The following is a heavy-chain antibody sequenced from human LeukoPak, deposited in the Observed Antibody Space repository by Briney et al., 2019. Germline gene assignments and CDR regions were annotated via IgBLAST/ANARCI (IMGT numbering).Heavy chain of an antibody. V-gene: IGHV3-21*01. Sequence: PGGSLRLSCAASGFTFSSYSMNWVRQAPGKGLEWVSSISSSSSYIYYADSVKGRFTISRDNAKNSLYLQMNSLSAEDTAVYYCARDLMTTVTTVDYWGQGTLVTVSS. CDR2: ISSSSSYI. J-gene: IGHJ4*02. CDR1: GFTFSSYS. D-gene: IGHD4-17*01. CDR3: ARDLMTTVTTVDY.